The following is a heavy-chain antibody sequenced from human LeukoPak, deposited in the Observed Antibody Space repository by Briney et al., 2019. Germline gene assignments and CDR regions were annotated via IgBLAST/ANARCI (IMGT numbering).Heavy chain of an antibody. J-gene: IGHJ4*02. CDR3: ARSRGLGGYSYGLRSGFDY. V-gene: IGHV3-74*01. D-gene: IGHD5-18*01. CDR2: INSDGSST. CDR1: GFTFSSYW. Sequence: GGSLRLSCAASGFTFSSYWMHWVRQAPGKGLVWVSRINSDGSSTSYADSVKGRFTISRDNAKNTLYLQMNSLRAEDTAVYYCARSRGLGGYSYGLRSGFDYWGQGTLVTVSS.